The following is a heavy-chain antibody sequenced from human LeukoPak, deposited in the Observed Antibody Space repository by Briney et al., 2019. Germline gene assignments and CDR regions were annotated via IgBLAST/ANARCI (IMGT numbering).Heavy chain of an antibody. V-gene: IGHV1-2*06. D-gene: IGHD1-26*01. CDR1: GYIFTGYY. J-gene: IGHJ4*02. CDR3: ARVLWELLGRGGSYYFDY. CDR2: IHPNTGGT. Sequence: ASVKVSCKASGYIFTGYYMHWVRQAPGQGLEWMGRIHPNTGGTDYAQKFQGRVTMTRDTSISTAYMELSSLTSDDTAVYYCARVLWELLGRGGSYYFDYWGQGTLVTVSS.